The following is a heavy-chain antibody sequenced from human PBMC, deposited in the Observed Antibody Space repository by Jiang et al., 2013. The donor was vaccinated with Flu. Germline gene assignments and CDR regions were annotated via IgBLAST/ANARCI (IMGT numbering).Heavy chain of an antibody. J-gene: IGHJ5*02. CDR2: INPNGGST. CDR1: GYTFTSYY. V-gene: IGHV1-46*01. Sequence: GAEVKKPGASVKVSCKASGYTFTSYYIHWVRQAPGQGLEWMGIINPNGGSTSYAQKFQGRVTMTRDTSTNTVYMELSSLRSEDTAMYYCARDNSPKGFDPWGQGTLVTVSS. D-gene: IGHD2/OR15-2a*01. CDR3: ARDNSPKGFDP.